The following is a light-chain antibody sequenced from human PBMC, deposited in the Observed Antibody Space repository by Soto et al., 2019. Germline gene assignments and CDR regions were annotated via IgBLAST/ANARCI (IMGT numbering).Light chain of an antibody. CDR2: DAS. CDR3: QHRFNWPWM. Sequence: EIVMTQSPATLSVSPGEGATLSCRASQSVSSNLAWYQQRPGQAPRLLIYDASYRATGIPARFSGSGSGTDFTLTLSSLEPEDFAVYYCQHRFNWPWMSRQGTKGDIK. CDR1: QSVSSN. V-gene: IGKV3-11*01. J-gene: IGKJ1*01.